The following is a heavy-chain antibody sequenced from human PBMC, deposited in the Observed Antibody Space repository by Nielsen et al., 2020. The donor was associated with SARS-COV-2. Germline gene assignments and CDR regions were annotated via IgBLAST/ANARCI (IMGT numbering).Heavy chain of an antibody. CDR1: GFTFSSYG. D-gene: IGHD3-10*01. CDR3: AKDQFRGMVRGVNYYYYGMDV. J-gene: IGHJ6*02. CDR2: ISYDGSNK. V-gene: IGHV3-30*18. Sequence: GGSLRLSCAASGFTFSSYGMHCVRQAPGKGLEWVAVISYDGSNKYYADSVKGRFTISRDNSKNTLYLQMNSLRAEDTAVYYCAKDQFRGMVRGVNYYYYGMDVWGQGTTVTVSS.